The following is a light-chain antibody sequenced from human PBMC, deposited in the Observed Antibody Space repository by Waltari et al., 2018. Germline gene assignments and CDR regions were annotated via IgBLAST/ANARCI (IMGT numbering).Light chain of an antibody. Sequence: QSALTQPASVSGSPGQSITISCTGTSSDVGTYNLFSWYQQHPGKAPKLMIYEGSKRPSGVSNRFSGSKSGNTASLTISGLQAEDEADYYCCSHAGGSSWVFGGGTKLTVL. J-gene: IGLJ3*02. CDR1: SSDVGTYNL. V-gene: IGLV2-23*01. CDR2: EGS. CDR3: CSHAGGSSWV.